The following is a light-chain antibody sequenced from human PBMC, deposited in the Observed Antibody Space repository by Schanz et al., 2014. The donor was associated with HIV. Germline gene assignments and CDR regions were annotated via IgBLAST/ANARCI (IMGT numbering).Light chain of an antibody. CDR3: QTWGTGIHV. CDR1: SGHSSYA. J-gene: IGLJ2*01. CDR2: LKSDGSH. V-gene: IGLV4-69*01. Sequence: QSVLTQSPSASASLGASVKLTCTLSSGHSSYAIAWHQHHPEKGPRFLMKLKSDGSHTKGDGIPDRFSGSSSGAERYLSISSLQSEDEADYYCQTWGTGIHVFGGGTKLTVL.